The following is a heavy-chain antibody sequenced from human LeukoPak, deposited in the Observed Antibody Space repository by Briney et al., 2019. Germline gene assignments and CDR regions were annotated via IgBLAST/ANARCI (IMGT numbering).Heavy chain of an antibody. J-gene: IGHJ4*02. Sequence: SETLSLTCTVSGGSIGSYYWSWIRQPPGKGLEWIGYIYYSGSTNYNPSLKSRVTISVDTSKNQFSLKLSSVTAADTAVYYCARDLGGGTDFDYWGQGTLVTVSS. CDR1: GGSIGSYY. D-gene: IGHD4-23*01. V-gene: IGHV4-59*01. CDR3: ARDLGGGTDFDY. CDR2: IYYSGST.